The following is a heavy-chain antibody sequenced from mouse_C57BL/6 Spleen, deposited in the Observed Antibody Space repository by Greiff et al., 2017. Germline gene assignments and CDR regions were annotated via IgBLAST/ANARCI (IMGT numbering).Heavy chain of an antibody. CDR3: ARDANSANGTGAMDY. Sequence: DVQLVESGGGLVKPGGSLKLSCAASGFTFSSYAMSWVRQTPEKRLEWVATISDGGSYTYYPDNVKGRFTISRDNAKNNLYMQMSHLKSEDTAMYYCARDANSANGTGAMDYWGQGTSVTVSS. CDR2: ISDGGSYT. V-gene: IGHV5-4*01. CDR1: GFTFSSYA. J-gene: IGHJ4*01. D-gene: IGHD3-3*01.